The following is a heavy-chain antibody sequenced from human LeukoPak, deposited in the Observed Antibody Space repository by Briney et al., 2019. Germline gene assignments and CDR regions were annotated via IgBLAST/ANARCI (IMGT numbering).Heavy chain of an antibody. V-gene: IGHV4-38-2*02. CDR3: ARHANMVRGVSGNWFDP. D-gene: IGHD3-10*01. Sequence: SETLSLACIVPGHSITSGYYWAWIRQPPGKGLEWIGGIYHSGSTYYNPSLKSRVTISVDTSKNQFSLKLSSVTAADTAVYYCARHANMVRGVSGNWFDPWGQGTLVTVSS. CDR2: IYHSGST. CDR1: GHSITSGYY. J-gene: IGHJ5*02.